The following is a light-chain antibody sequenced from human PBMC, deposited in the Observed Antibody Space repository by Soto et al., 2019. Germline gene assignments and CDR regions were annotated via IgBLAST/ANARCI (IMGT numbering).Light chain of an antibody. V-gene: IGLV2-14*01. CDR3: SSYTSSGALVV. Sequence: QSALTQPASVSGSPGQSITISCTGTSSDIGGYKYVSWYQQHPGKAPKLMIYDVSNRPSGVSNRFSGSKSGNTASLPISGLQAEDEADYYCSSYTSSGALVVFGGGTKLTVL. J-gene: IGLJ2*01. CDR1: SSDIGGYKY. CDR2: DVS.